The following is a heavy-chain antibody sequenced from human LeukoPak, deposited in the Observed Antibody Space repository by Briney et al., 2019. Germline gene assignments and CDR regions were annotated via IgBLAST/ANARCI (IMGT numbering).Heavy chain of an antibody. CDR3: SAATVTSSGLFYFDY. D-gene: IGHD4-17*01. CDR2: IKRKTDGGTT. V-gene: IGHV3-15*01. Sequence: GGSLRLSCAAPGFTFSNAWMSWVRHAPGKGLELVGRIKRKTDGGTTDYAAPVKGRFTISRDDSKNTVYLQMNSLKTEDTAVYYCSAATVTSSGLFYFDYWGQGTLVTVSS. CDR1: GFTFSNAW. J-gene: IGHJ4*02.